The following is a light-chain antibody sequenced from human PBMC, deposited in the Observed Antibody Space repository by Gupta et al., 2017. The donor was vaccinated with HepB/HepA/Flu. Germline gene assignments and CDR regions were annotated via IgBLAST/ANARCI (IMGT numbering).Light chain of an antibody. Sequence: EIVLTQSPATLSLSPGERATLPCRASQSVSSYLAWYQQKPGQAPRLLIYDASNRATGIPARFSGSGSGTDFTLTISSLEPEDFAVYYCQQRSNWPPLLTFGGGTKVEMK. J-gene: IGKJ4*01. CDR3: QQRSNWPPLLT. CDR1: QSVSSY. V-gene: IGKV3-11*01. CDR2: DAS.